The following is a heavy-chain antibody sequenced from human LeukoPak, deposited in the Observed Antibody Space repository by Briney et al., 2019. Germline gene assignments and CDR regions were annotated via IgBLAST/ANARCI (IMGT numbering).Heavy chain of an antibody. CDR1: GGTFSSYA. CDR2: IIPILGIA. Sequence: SMKVSCKASGGTFSSYAISWVRQAPGQGLEWMGRIIPILGIANYAQKFQGRVTITADKSTSTAYMELSSLRSEDTAVYYCASRKDYYDSSGYWEVDYYYGMDVWGQGTTVTVSS. J-gene: IGHJ6*02. V-gene: IGHV1-69*04. CDR3: ASRKDYYDSSGYWEVDYYYGMDV. D-gene: IGHD3-22*01.